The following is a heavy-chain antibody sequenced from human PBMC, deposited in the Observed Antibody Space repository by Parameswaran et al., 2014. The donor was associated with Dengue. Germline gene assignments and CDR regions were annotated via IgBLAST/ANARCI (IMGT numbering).Heavy chain of an antibody. V-gene: IGHV3-48*03. D-gene: IGHD2-15*01. Sequence: VRQAPGKGLEWVSYIVGSGRTIFYADSVKGRFTISRDNAKNSLYLQMNSLRAEDTAVYYCVREGACTSNGCYSGGDAFDIWGQGTMVTVSS. J-gene: IGHJ3*02. CDR2: IVGSGRTI. CDR3: VREGACTSNGCYSGGDAFDI.